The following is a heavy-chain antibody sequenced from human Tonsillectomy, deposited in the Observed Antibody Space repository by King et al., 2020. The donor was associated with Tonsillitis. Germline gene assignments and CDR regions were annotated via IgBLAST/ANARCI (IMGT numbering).Heavy chain of an antibody. Sequence: HVLLQQWGAGLVKPSETLSLTCGVFGGSFNGYYWSWIRQPPGKGLEWIGEINHRGSTIYNPSLKSRITISLDTSKNQFSLKLSSLTAADTAVYYCARGHTGDFDYWGQGTLVTVSS. CDR2: INHRGST. D-gene: IGHD7-27*01. V-gene: IGHV4-34*01. CDR3: ARGHTGDFDY. J-gene: IGHJ4*02. CDR1: GGSFNGYY.